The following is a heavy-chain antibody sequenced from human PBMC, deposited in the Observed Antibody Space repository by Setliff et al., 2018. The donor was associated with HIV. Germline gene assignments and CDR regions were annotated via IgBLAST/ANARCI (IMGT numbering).Heavy chain of an antibody. CDR1: GFTFDDYA. V-gene: IGHV3-9*03. J-gene: IGHJ3*02. Sequence: GGSLRLSCAASGFTFDDYAMHWVRQAPGKGLEWVSGISWNSGSIGYADSVKGRFTISRDNAKNSLYLQMNSLRAEDMALYYCAKSLKHGRGSYYPDAFDIWGQGTMVTVSS. CDR2: ISWNSGSI. D-gene: IGHD1-26*01. CDR3: AKSLKHGRGSYYPDAFDI.